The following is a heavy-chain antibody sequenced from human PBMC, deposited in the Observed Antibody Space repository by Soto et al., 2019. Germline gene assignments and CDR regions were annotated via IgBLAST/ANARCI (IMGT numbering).Heavy chain of an antibody. Sequence: GESLKISCKGSGYSFTSYWVSWVRQMPGKGLEWMGRIDPSDSYTNYSPSFQGHVTISADKSISTAYLQWSSLKASDTAMYYCASLPFVSVDVWGQGTTVTVSS. CDR1: GYSFTSYW. CDR3: ASLPFVSVDV. J-gene: IGHJ6*02. D-gene: IGHD3-10*01. V-gene: IGHV5-10-1*01. CDR2: IDPSDSYT.